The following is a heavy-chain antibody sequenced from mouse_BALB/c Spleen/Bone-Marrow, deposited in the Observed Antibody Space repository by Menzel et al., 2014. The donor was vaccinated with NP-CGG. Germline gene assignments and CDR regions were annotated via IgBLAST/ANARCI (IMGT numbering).Heavy chain of an antibody. D-gene: IGHD2-3*01. V-gene: IGHV2-9*02. J-gene: IGHJ4*01. CDR1: GFSLTSYG. CDR3: ARDGYYVVMDY. Sequence: VKLQESGPGLVAPSQSLSITCTVSGFSLTSYGVHWVRQPPGKGLEWLGVIWAGGSTNYNSALMSRLSISKDNSKSQVFLKMNSLQTADTAMYYCARDGYYVVMDYWGQGTSVTVSS. CDR2: IWAGGST.